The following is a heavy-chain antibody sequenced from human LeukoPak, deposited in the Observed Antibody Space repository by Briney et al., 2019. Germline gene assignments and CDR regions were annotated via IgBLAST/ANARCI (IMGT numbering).Heavy chain of an antibody. J-gene: IGHJ3*01. CDR2: IYYSGST. CDR1: GGSISSGDYY. V-gene: IGHV4-30-4*08. D-gene: IGHD4-23*01. Sequence: SETLSLTCTVSGGSISSGDYYWSWIGQPPGKGLEWIGYIYYSGSTYYNPSLKSRVTISVDSSKNQFSLKLNFVTAADTAVYYCARGVLRWAFDFWGQGTMVTVSS. CDR3: ARGVLRWAFDF.